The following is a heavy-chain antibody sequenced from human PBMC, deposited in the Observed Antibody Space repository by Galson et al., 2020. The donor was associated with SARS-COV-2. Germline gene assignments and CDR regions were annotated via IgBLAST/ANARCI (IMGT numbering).Heavy chain of an antibody. V-gene: IGHV3-30-3*01. CDR1: GFTFSSYA. D-gene: IGHD6-19*01. CDR2: ISYDGSNK. CDR3: ARDPGSGWSDGYYYYGMDV. Sequence: TGGSLRLSCAASGFTFSSYAMHCVRQAPGEGLEWVAVISYDGSNKYYADSVKGRFTISRDNSKNTLYLQMNSLRAEDTAVYYCARDPGSGWSDGYYYYGMDVWGQGTTVTVSS. J-gene: IGHJ6*02.